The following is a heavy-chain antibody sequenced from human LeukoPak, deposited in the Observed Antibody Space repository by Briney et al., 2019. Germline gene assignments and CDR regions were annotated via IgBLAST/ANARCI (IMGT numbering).Heavy chain of an antibody. CDR3: AREVGATERGYYFDY. CDR1: GGSISSSSYY. CDR2: IYYSGST. D-gene: IGHD1-26*01. V-gene: IGHV4-39*07. J-gene: IGHJ4*02. Sequence: PSETLSLTCTVSGGSISSSSYYWGWIRQPPGKGLEWIGSIYYSGSTYYNPSLKSRVTISVDTSKNQFSLKLSSVTAADTAVYYCAREVGATERGYYFDYWGQGTLVTVSS.